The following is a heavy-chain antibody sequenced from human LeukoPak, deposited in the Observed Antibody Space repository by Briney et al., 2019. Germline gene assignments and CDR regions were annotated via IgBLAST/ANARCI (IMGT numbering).Heavy chain of an antibody. V-gene: IGHV4-59*05. D-gene: IGHD3-22*01. CDR1: GGSISSYH. CDR3: ARHYYDSSGYYPWYFDY. J-gene: IGHJ4*02. CDR2: IYYSGST. Sequence: PSETLSLTCTVSGGSISSYHWSWIRQPPGKGLEWIGSIYYSGSTYYNPSLKSRVTISVDTSKNQFSLKLTSVTAADTAVYYCARHYYDSSGYYPWYFDYWGQGTLVAVSS.